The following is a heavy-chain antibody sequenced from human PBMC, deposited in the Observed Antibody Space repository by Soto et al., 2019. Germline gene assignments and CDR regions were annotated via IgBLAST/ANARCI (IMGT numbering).Heavy chain of an antibody. V-gene: IGHV3-30*18. Sequence: GSLRLSCAASGFTFSSYGMHWVRQAPGKGLEWVAVISYDGGNKYYADSVKGRFTISRDNSKNTLYLQMNSLRAEDTAVYYCAKDASWLTTVTTYFDYWGQGTLVTSPQ. J-gene: IGHJ4*02. D-gene: IGHD4-17*01. CDR1: GFTFSSYG. CDR3: AKDASWLTTVTTYFDY. CDR2: ISYDGGNK.